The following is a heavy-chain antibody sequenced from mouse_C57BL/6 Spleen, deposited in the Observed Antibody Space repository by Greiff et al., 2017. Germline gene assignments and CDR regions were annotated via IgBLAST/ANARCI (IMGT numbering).Heavy chain of an antibody. V-gene: IGHV1-80*01. Sequence: VQLQESGAELVKPGASVKISCKASGYAFSSYWMNWVKQRPGKGLEWIGQIYPGDGDTNYNGKFKGKATLTADKSSSTAYMQLSSLTSEDSAVYFCARRGYGSSYSYFDYWGQGTTLTVSS. CDR1: GYAFSSYW. CDR2: IYPGDGDT. CDR3: ARRGYGSSYSYFDY. D-gene: IGHD1-1*01. J-gene: IGHJ2*01.